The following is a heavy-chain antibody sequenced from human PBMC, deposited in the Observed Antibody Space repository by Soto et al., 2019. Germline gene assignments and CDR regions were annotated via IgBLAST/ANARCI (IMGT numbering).Heavy chain of an antibody. CDR3: ARIRGYWYGLDV. Sequence: EVQLLESGGGLVQPGGSLRLSCAASGFPLSTYGMTWVRQAPGKGLEWVSAITGTGGNTYYVDSVKGRFTSSRDNSKKTLYLHVNSLGVEDTAVYYCARIRGYWYGLDVWGQGTTVTVSS. V-gene: IGHV3-23*01. CDR2: ITGTGGNT. J-gene: IGHJ6*02. CDR1: GFPLSTYG.